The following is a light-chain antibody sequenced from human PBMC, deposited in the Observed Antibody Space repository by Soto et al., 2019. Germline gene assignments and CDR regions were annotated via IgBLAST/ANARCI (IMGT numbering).Light chain of an antibody. J-gene: IGKJ1*01. CDR2: FGS. Sequence: DIVMTQSPLSLPVTPGEPASISCSSSQSLLQSNGYNYLDWYLQKPGQSPQLLIYFGSYRASGGPDRSSGSGPGTDSTLKRKRVEAQDVVVHYCMASQQSPPTFGQGTKVEI. CDR3: MASQQSPPT. CDR1: QSLLQSNGYNY. V-gene: IGKV2-28*01.